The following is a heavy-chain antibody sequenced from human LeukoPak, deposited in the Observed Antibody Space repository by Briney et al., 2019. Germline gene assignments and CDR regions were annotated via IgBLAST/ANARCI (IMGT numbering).Heavy chain of an antibody. CDR2: LNNRGDRT. J-gene: IGHJ4*02. V-gene: IGHV3-23*01. Sequence: PGGSLRLSCAASGFTFSSYAMSWVRRAPGKGLEWVSALNNRGDRTYYADSVKGRFTISRDNSKTTLYLQMNSQRADDTAVYYCAKGMDYNSVTFDFWGQGTLVTVSS. D-gene: IGHD1-1*01. CDR3: AKGMDYNSVTFDF. CDR1: GFTFSSYA.